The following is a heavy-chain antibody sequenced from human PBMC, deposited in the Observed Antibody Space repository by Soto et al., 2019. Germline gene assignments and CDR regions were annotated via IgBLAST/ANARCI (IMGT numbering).Heavy chain of an antibody. V-gene: IGHV3-53*01. Sequence: EVQLVESGGGLIQPGGSLRLSCAASGFTVTNKYMTWVRQAPGKGLEWVSVIYSGGATSYADSVKGRFTISRDNSKDILYLQMISVRAAGPAVYYWACVDYGDYGWYFDLWGRGTLVTVSS. CDR3: ACVDYGDYGWYFDL. CDR1: GFTVTNKY. D-gene: IGHD4-17*01. J-gene: IGHJ2*01. CDR2: IYSGGAT.